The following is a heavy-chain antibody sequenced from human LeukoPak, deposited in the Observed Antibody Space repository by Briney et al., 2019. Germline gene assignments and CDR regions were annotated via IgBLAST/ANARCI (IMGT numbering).Heavy chain of an antibody. Sequence: QSGGSLRLSCAASGFTFSSYAMSWVRQAPGKGLEWVSVISGSGGDTYYADSVKGQFTISRDNSKNTLYLQMNSLRAEDTAVYYCARIRYSSSWYGDYFDNWGQGTLVTVSS. CDR3: ARIRYSSSWYGDYFDN. J-gene: IGHJ4*02. CDR2: ISGSGGDT. CDR1: GFTFSSYA. D-gene: IGHD6-13*01. V-gene: IGHV3-23*01.